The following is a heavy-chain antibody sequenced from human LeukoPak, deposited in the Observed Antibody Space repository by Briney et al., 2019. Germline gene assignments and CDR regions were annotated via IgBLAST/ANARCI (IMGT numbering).Heavy chain of an antibody. CDR1: GFTFSNYG. Sequence: GGSLRLSCAASGFTFSNYGMHWVRQAPGKGLEWVAFIRYDGSNKYYADSVKGRFTISRDNSKNTLSLQMSSLRAEDTAICYCAKRTLEPTTGSFDYWDQGTLVTVSS. D-gene: IGHD1-1*01. V-gene: IGHV3-30*02. CDR2: IRYDGSNK. J-gene: IGHJ4*02. CDR3: AKRTLEPTTGSFDY.